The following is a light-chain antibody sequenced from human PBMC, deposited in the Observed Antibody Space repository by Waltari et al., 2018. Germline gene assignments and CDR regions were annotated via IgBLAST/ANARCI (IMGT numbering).Light chain of an antibody. V-gene: IGLV2-23*02. CDR2: EVS. CDR3: CSYAGSGTYV. J-gene: IGLJ1*01. Sequence: QAALTQPASVSGSPGQSITISFSGTTSDVGNYKFVSWYQKHPGKAPKLMIHEVSQRPSGVSDRFSGSRSGNTASLTISGLQAEDEADYYCCSYAGSGTYVFGGGTKVTVL. CDR1: TSDVGNYKF.